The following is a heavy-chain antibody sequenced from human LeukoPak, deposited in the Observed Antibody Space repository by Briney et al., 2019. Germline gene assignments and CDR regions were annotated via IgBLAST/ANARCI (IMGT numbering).Heavy chain of an antibody. CDR3: ARAPSEIGGYYPEYFRH. Sequence: GGSLRLSCAASGFTFSSYWMHWVRQAPGKGLVWVSRIKSDGKTNYADSVKGRFTISRDNAKNTVTLQMNSLRAEDTGVYYCARAPSEIGGYYPEYFRHWGQGTLVTVS. J-gene: IGHJ1*01. CDR2: IKSDGKT. CDR1: GFTFSSYW. V-gene: IGHV3-74*01. D-gene: IGHD3-22*01.